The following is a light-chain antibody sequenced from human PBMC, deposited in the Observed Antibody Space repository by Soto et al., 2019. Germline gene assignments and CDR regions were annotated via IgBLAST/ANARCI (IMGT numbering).Light chain of an antibody. V-gene: IGLV2-23*01. CDR3: SSHAGRGTVV. CDR2: EGT. CDR1: SSDVGKYNL. J-gene: IGLJ2*01. Sequence: QSVLTQPASVSGSPGQSITISCTGTSSDVGKYNLVSWYQQHSDKAPKLMIYEGTKRPSGVSNRFSGSKSGNTASLTISGLQADDEADYYCSSHAGRGTVVFGGGTKVTVL.